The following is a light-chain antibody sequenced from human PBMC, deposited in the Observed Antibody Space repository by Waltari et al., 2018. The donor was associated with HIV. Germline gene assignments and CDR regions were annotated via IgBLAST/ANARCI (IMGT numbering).Light chain of an antibody. CDR1: QTVDRNY. CDR2: GAS. V-gene: IGKV3-20*01. Sequence: EILLTQSPGTLSLAPGERATLSSLASQTVDRNYLSWYQKTPGQGPRLLVLGASRRATGIPDRFSGSGSGTDFTLTISRLEPEDFAVYYCQQYDRSWVTFGGGTKVEIK. CDR3: QQYDRSWVT. J-gene: IGKJ4*01.